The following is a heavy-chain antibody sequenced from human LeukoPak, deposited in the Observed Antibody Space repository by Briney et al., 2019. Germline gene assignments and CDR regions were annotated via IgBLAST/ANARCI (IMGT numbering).Heavy chain of an antibody. J-gene: IGHJ3*02. D-gene: IGHD3-22*01. Sequence: GESLKISCKGSGYSSTSYWIGWVRQMPGKGLEWMGIIYPGDSDTRYSPSFQGPVTFSVDKSITTAFLQWSSLKASDTAMYYCARQAYASRFDAFDIWGQGTMVTVSS. CDR3: ARQAYASRFDAFDI. CDR1: GYSSTSYW. V-gene: IGHV5-51*01. CDR2: IYPGDSDT.